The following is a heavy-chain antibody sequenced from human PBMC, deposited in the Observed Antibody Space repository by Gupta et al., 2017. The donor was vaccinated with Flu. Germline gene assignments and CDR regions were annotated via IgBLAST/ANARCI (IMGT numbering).Heavy chain of an antibody. V-gene: IGHV3-23*01. D-gene: IGHD6-19*01. CDR1: GFTFSTHG. CDR3: ARDRAWLAFEN. Sequence: EVQLLQSGGGVVQPGGSPRLSCAASGFTFSTHGMNWVRQAPGRGLEWVSGIRGDAVTKYYADSVRGRFTISRDNSKNTVSLQMNSLRDEDTAIYYCARDRAWLAFENWGQGVLVTVSS. J-gene: IGHJ4*02. CDR2: IRGDAVTK.